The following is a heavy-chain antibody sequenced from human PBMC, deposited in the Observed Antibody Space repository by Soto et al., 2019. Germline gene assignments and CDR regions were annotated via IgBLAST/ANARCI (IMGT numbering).Heavy chain of an antibody. J-gene: IGHJ4*02. CDR3: ARARLVVEGRFDY. D-gene: IGHD3-22*01. Sequence: QVHLVESGGALVKPGGSLRLSCAVSGFSFSDYYMNWIRQAPGKGLEWLSYISSTATYTNYADSVRGRFTISRDSAKNSLYLDMNGLRAEDTAVYYCARARLVVEGRFDYWGQGTLVTLSS. CDR2: ISSTATYT. V-gene: IGHV3-11*06. CDR1: GFSFSDYY.